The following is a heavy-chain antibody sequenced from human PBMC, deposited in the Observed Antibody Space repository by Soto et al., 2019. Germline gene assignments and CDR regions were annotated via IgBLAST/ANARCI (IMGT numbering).Heavy chain of an antibody. V-gene: IGHV3-23*01. CDR2: ISGSGGST. CDR1: GFTFSSYA. CDR3: VKGREYYDFWSGSPPFDY. D-gene: IGHD3-3*01. J-gene: IGHJ4*02. Sequence: GGSLRLSCAASGFTFSSYAMSWVRQAPGKGLEWVSAISGSGGSTYYADSVKGRFTISRDNSKNTLYLQMNSLRAEDTAVYYCVKGREYYDFWSGSPPFDYWGQGTLATVSS.